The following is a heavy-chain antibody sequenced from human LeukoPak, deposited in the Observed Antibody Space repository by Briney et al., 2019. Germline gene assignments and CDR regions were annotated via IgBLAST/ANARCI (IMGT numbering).Heavy chain of an antibody. CDR2: IYDGGNT. CDR1: GASISSGEYY. J-gene: IGHJ3*01. CDR3: VKQWFRNAFDL. V-gene: IGHV4-30-4*01. D-gene: IGHD6-19*01. Sequence: SQTLSLTCSVSGASISSGEYYWSWIRQPPGKGLEGFGYIYDGGNTYYNPSLKSRVTISVDTSKNQFSLRRRSVTVADTAVYYCVKQWFRNAFDLWGQGTMVTVSS.